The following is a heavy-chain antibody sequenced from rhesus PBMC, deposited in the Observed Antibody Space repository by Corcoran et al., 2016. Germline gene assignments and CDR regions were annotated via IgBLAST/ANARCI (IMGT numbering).Heavy chain of an antibody. CDR2: ISSGGSN. V-gene: IGHV4S14*01. J-gene: IGHJ3*01. Sequence: QVQLQESGPGLVKPSETLSLTCAVSGYSISSGYYWGWLRQPPGKGLGWIGHISSGGSNYLNPSLKSRVTLSVDTSKNQFSLKLSSVTAADTAVYYCASSRYSWNDDYAFDFWGQGLRVTVSS. D-gene: IGHD1-14*01. CDR1: GYSISSGYY. CDR3: ASSRYSWNDDYAFDF.